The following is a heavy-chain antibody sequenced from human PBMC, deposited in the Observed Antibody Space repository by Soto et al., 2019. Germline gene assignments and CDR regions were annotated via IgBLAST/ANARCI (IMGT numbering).Heavy chain of an antibody. CDR3: TRTSDQDS. J-gene: IGHJ4*02. Sequence: QVQLVQSGAEVKKPGASVKVSCKASGYTFTSYDINWVRQAAGQGLEWMGRINPNNGNTAYAQKFQGRVTMTRNTSISTAYLELNSLRSDDTAIYYCTRTSDQDSWGQGTLVTVSA. V-gene: IGHV1-8*01. CDR1: GYTFTSYD. CDR2: INPNNGNT. D-gene: IGHD1-26*01.